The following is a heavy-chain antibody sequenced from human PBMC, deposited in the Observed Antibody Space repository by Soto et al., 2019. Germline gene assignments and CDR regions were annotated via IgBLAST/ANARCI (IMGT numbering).Heavy chain of an antibody. Sequence: GGSLRLSCAASGFTFSSYWMSWVRQAPGKGLEWVANIKQDGSEKYYVDSVKGRFTISRDNAKNSLYLQMNSLRAEDTAVYYCASYPYGDYVGGWFDPWGQGTLVTVSS. V-gene: IGHV3-7*01. CDR3: ASYPYGDYVGGWFDP. J-gene: IGHJ5*02. CDR2: IKQDGSEK. CDR1: GFTFSSYW. D-gene: IGHD4-17*01.